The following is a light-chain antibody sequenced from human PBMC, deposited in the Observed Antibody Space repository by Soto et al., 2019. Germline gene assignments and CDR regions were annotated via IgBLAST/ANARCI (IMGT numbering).Light chain of an antibody. CDR3: LPGTHWPPFT. CDR2: KFS. Sequence: DVVMTQSPLSLPVTLEQPAPISCRSSQRLAYSGGNTHLNWFQQRPGQSPRHLINKFSNRDSGVPGTGSGPDFTLKTSRMEAEDVGIYSGLPGTHWPPFTFGPGTKVDVK. J-gene: IGKJ3*01. CDR1: QRLAYSGGNTH. V-gene: IGKV2-30*01.